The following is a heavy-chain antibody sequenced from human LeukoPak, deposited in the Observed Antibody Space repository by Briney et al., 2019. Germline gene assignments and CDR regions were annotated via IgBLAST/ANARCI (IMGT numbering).Heavy chain of an antibody. D-gene: IGHD6-13*01. Sequence: GRSLSLSCALSRPIFSILCMGWVSHAQRKVREWEATKKQNRSEKYYVDSVKGGFTISRKNAKNSLYLQMKSLRAEDTAVYYCARVGSTGYSSSWYVDYWGQGTLVTVSS. V-gene: IGHV3-7*01. CDR3: ARVGSTGYSSSWYVDY. CDR2: KKQNRSEK. J-gene: IGHJ4*02. CDR1: RPIFSILC.